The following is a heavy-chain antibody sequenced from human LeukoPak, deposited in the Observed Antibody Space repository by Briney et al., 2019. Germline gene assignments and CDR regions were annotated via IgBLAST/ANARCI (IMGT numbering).Heavy chain of an antibody. CDR1: GFTVSSNY. J-gene: IGHJ6*02. CDR2: ISSSSSYI. Sequence: GGSLRLSCAASGFTVSSNYMSWVRQAPGKGLEWVSSISSSSSYIYYADSVKGRFTISRDNAKDSLYLQMNSLRAEDTAVYYCARDQSIYDFWSGYSGGYGMDVWGQGTTVTVSS. V-gene: IGHV3-21*01. D-gene: IGHD3-3*01. CDR3: ARDQSIYDFWSGYSGGYGMDV.